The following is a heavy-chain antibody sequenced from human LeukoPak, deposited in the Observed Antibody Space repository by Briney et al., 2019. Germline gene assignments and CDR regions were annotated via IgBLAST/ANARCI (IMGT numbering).Heavy chain of an antibody. V-gene: IGHV3-7*01. Sequence: GGSLRLSCAASGFTFGSYWMSWVRQAPGKGPEFVANIKEDGSEKSYVDSVKGRFTISRDNAKKSVSLQMSSLRVEDTAVYYCARDPGYSAFDVWGQGAMVIVSS. CDR2: IKEDGSEK. CDR3: ARDPGYSAFDV. D-gene: IGHD5-18*01. J-gene: IGHJ3*01. CDR1: GFTFGSYW.